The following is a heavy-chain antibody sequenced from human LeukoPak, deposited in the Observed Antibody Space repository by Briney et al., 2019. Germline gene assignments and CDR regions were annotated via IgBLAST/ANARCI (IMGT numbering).Heavy chain of an antibody. Sequence: ASVKVSCKASGYTFTGYYMHWVRQAPGQGLEWMGWINPNSGGTNYAQKFQGRVTMTRDTSISTAYMELSRPRSDDTAVYYCARARGRYNWFDPWGQGTLVTVSS. CDR2: INPNSGGT. CDR3: ARARGRYNWFDP. D-gene: IGHD3-10*01. V-gene: IGHV1-2*02. J-gene: IGHJ5*02. CDR1: GYTFTGYY.